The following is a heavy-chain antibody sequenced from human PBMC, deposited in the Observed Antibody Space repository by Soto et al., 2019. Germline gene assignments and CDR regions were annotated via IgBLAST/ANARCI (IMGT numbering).Heavy chain of an antibody. CDR2: FDPEDGET. V-gene: IGHV1-24*01. CDR1: GYTLTELS. Sequence: ASVKVSCKVSGYTLTELSMHWVRQAPGKGLEWMGGFDPEDGETIYAQKFQGRVTMTEDTSTDTAYMELSSLRSEDTAVYYCATDPGIFCSCGSCPRPAIGWFDSWGQGSLVTVSS. J-gene: IGHJ5*01. D-gene: IGHD2-15*01. CDR3: ATDPGIFCSCGSCPRPAIGWFDS.